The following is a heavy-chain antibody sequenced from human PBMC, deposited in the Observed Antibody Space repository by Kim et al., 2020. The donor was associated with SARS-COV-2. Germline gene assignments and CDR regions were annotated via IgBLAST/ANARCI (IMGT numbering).Heavy chain of an antibody. Sequence: GGSLRLSCAASGFTFSSYAMHWVRQAPGKGLEWVALISYDGSNKYYADSVKGRFTISRDNSKNTLYLQMNSLRPEDTAVYYCARANYFDYWGQGTLVTVSS. CDR1: GFTFSSYA. CDR2: ISYDGSNK. V-gene: IGHV3-30-3*01. J-gene: IGHJ4*02. CDR3: ARANYFDY.